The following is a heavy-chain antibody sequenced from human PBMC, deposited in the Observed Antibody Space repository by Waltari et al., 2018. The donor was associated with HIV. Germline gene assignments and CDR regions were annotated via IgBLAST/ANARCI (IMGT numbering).Heavy chain of an antibody. J-gene: IGHJ3*02. Sequence: QVQLQESGPGLVKPSQTLSLTCTVSGGSIRRGRYYWSWIRPPAGKGLEWIGRIYTSGSTNYNPSLKSRVTISVDTSKNQFSLKLSSVTAADTAVYYCARRGIQLWFYAFDIWGQGTMVTVSS. CDR2: IYTSGST. CDR3: ARRGIQLWFYAFDI. D-gene: IGHD5-18*01. CDR1: GGSIRRGRYY. V-gene: IGHV4-61*02.